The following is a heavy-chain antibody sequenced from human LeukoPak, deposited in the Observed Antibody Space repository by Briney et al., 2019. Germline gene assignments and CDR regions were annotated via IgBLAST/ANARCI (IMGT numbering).Heavy chain of an antibody. Sequence: SVKVSCKASGGTSNSHAISWVRQAPGQGLEWMGRIIHNLGTTNRAQNFQDRVTLTADKSTNTAYMELTSLTSDDTAVYYCATTNDGGGYQWGDFFDFWGQGTLVTVSS. D-gene: IGHD3-22*01. J-gene: IGHJ4*02. CDR1: GGTSNSHA. CDR3: ATTNDGGGYQWGDFFDF. V-gene: IGHV1-69*04. CDR2: IIHNLGTT.